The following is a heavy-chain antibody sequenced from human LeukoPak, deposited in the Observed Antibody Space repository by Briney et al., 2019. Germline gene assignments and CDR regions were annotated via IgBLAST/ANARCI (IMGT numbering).Heavy chain of an antibody. J-gene: IGHJ4*02. Sequence: SETLSLTCTVSGGSISSYQWSWIRQPPGKGLEWIGYISYSGFTNYNPSLKSRVTISLDTSKNQLSLKLTSVTAADTAVYHCAGHHPRXXXDFWGQGTLXTVSS. CDR1: GGSISSYQ. CDR2: ISYSGFT. V-gene: IGHV4-59*08. CDR3: AGHHPRXXXDF.